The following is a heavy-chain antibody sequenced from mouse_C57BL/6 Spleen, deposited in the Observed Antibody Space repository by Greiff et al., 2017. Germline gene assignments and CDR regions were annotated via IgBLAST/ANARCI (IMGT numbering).Heavy chain of an antibody. CDR3: ARETNYYYAIDY. CDR1: GFTFSSYA. J-gene: IGHJ4*01. CDR2: ISDGGSYT. Sequence: EVNLVESGGGLVKPGGSLKLSCAASGFTFSSYAMSWVRQTTEKRLEWVATISDGGSYTYYPDNVKGRFTISRDNSKNNLYLQMSHLKSEDTAMYYCARETNYYYAIDYWGQGTSVTVSS. D-gene: IGHD2-1*01. V-gene: IGHV5-4*01.